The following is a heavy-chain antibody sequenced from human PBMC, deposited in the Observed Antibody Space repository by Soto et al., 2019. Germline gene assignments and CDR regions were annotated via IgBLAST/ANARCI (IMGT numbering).Heavy chain of an antibody. V-gene: IGHV1-46*01. CDR1: GYTFTSYY. Sequence: QVQLVQSGAEVKKPGASVKVSCKASGYTFTSYYMHWVRQAPGQGLEWMGIINPSGGSTSYAQKCRGRVTMTRDTSTSTVYMELSSLRSEDTAVYYCARDYPLRAIFGVVPYYYYGMDVWGQGTTVTVSS. J-gene: IGHJ6*02. CDR2: INPSGGST. D-gene: IGHD3-3*01. CDR3: ARDYPLRAIFGVVPYYYYGMDV.